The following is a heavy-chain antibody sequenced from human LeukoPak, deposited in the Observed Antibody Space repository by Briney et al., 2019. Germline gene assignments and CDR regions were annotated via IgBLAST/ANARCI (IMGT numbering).Heavy chain of an antibody. Sequence: GGSLRLSCAASGFTFGSCWMNWARQAPGKGLEWVASINHNGNVNYYVDSVKGRFTISRDNAKNSLYLQMSNLRAEDTAVYFCARGGGLDVWGQGATVTVSS. CDR2: INHNGNVN. V-gene: IGHV3-7*03. D-gene: IGHD3-16*01. J-gene: IGHJ6*02. CDR1: GFTFGSCW. CDR3: ARGGGLDV.